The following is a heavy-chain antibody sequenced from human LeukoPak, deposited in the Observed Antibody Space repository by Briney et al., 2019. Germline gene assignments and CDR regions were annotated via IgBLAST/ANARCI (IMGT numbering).Heavy chain of an antibody. D-gene: IGHD3-10*01. CDR1: GYTFTGYY. J-gene: IGHJ4*02. CDR2: INPNSGAT. Sequence: EASVKVSCKASGYTFTGYYMHWVRQAPGQGLEWMGWINPNSGATKYAQKFQGRVTMTRDTSISTAYMELSSLRSDDTAVYYCARGNYYGSGRSPFDYWGQGTLVTVSS. V-gene: IGHV1-2*02. CDR3: ARGNYYGSGRSPFDY.